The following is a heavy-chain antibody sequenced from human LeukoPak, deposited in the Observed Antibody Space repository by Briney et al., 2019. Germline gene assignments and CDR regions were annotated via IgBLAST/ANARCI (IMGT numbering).Heavy chain of an antibody. CDR1: GFTFSAYW. V-gene: IGHV3-7*01. CDR2: IKGDGSEK. CDR3: ASLAAYYYGSGSSD. D-gene: IGHD3-10*01. J-gene: IGHJ4*02. Sequence: GSLRLSCAASGFTFSAYWMSWVRQAPGKGLEWVANIKGDGSEKYYVDSVKGRFTISRDNAKNSVYLQMNSLRAEDTAVYFCASLAAYYYGSGSSDWGQGTLVTVSS.